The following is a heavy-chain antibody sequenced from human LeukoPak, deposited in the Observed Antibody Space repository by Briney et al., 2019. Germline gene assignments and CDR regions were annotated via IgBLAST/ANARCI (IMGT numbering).Heavy chain of an antibody. CDR3: ARDRIAAAGTTDY. D-gene: IGHD6-13*01. Sequence: PGGSLRLSCAASGITFSSYAMHWVRQAPGKGLEWVAVISYDGSNKYYADSVKGRFTISRDNSKNTLYLQMNSLRAEDTAVYYCARDRIAAAGTTDYWGQGTLVTVSS. CDR2: ISYDGSNK. V-gene: IGHV3-30-3*01. J-gene: IGHJ4*02. CDR1: GITFSSYA.